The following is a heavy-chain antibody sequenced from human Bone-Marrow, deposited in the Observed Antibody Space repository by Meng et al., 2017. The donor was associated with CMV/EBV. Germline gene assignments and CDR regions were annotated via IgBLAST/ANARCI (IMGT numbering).Heavy chain of an antibody. J-gene: IGHJ6*02. CDR1: GYTFTGYY. CDR3: ARVIVATLGYYYGMDV. Sequence: ASVKVSCKASGYTFTGYYMHWVRQAPGQGLEWMGWINPNSGGTNYAQKFQGRVTMTRDTSISTAYMELSRLRSDDTAVYYCARVIVATLGYYYGMDVRGQGTTVTVSS. V-gene: IGHV1-2*02. CDR2: INPNSGGT. D-gene: IGHD5-12*01.